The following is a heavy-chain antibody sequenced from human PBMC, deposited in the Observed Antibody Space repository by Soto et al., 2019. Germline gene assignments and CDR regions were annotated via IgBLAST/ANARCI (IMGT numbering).Heavy chain of an antibody. V-gene: IGHV3-30*18. CDR3: PKVHRADHGSYVEY. Sequence: QVQLVESGGGVVQPGRSLRLSCAASGFTFSSYGMHWVRQAPGKGLEWVAVISYDGSNKYYADSVQGRVTITRNNSKNTLYLQMNRLRAEDTAVYYGPKVHRADHGSYVEYWGQGNLVTVSS. D-gene: IGHD1-26*01. CDR2: ISYDGSNK. J-gene: IGHJ4*02. CDR1: GFTFSSYG.